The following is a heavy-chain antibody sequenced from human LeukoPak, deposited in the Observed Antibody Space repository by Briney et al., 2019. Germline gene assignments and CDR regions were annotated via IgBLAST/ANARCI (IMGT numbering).Heavy chain of an antibody. J-gene: IGHJ3*02. CDR2: LYYSGTT. CDR3: ARDWHTGEDAFYI. Sequence: SETLSLTCTVSGASISSSPHYWGWLRQAPGKGLEWIGTLYYSGTTFYKPSLKSRLTMSVDTSKNQFSLKLSSVTAADTAVYYCARDWHTGEDAFYIWGQGTMVTVSS. CDR1: GASISSSPHY. V-gene: IGHV4-39*07. D-gene: IGHD3-16*01.